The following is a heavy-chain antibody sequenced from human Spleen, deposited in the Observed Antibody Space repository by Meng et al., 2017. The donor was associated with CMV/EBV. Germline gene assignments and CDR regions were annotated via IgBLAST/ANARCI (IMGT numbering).Heavy chain of an antibody. Sequence: SETLSLTCTVSGGSVSSGSYYWSWIRQPPGKGLEWIGYIYYSGSTNYHPSLKSRVTISMDTFKNHFSLKLNSVTTADTAMYYCARPDHMGSTPHDPFDTWGQGTMVTVSS. CDR3: ARPDHMGSTPHDPFDT. CDR2: IYYSGST. CDR1: GGSVSSGSYY. V-gene: IGHV4-61*03. D-gene: IGHD1-26*01. J-gene: IGHJ3*02.